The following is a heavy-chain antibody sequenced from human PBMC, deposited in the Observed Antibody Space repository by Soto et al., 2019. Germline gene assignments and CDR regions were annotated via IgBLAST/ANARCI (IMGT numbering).Heavy chain of an antibody. Sequence: QVQLQESGPGLVKPSETLSLPCTVSGGSISSSYYYWGWIRQPPGKGLEWIGSIYYSGSTYYNPSLTSRVTMSVDTSKNQFSLTLNSVTAADTAVYYCAGHTAGSLAHFGMDVWGQGTTVTVSS. CDR2: IYYSGST. J-gene: IGHJ6*02. CDR1: GGSISSSYYY. D-gene: IGHD3-10*01. CDR3: AGHTAGSLAHFGMDV. V-gene: IGHV4-39*01.